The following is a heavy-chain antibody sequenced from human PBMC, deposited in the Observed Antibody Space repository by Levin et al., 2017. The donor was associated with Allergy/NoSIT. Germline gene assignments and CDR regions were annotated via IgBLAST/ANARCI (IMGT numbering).Heavy chain of an antibody. CDR3: ARANYGDGADFDY. V-gene: IGHV4-31*03. CDR2: IYYSGST. D-gene: IGHD4-17*01. J-gene: IGHJ4*02. CDR1: GGSISSGGYY. Sequence: SETLSLTCTVSGGSISSGGYYWSWIRQHPGKGLEWIGYIYYSGSTYYNPSLKSRVTISVDTSKNQFSLKLSSVTAADTAVYYCARANYGDGADFDYWGQGTLVTVSS.